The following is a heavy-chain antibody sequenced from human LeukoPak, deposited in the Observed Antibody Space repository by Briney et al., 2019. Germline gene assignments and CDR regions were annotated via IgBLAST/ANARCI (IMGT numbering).Heavy chain of an antibody. CDR3: ARSSEWSGPPDGYGMDV. D-gene: IGHD3-3*01. CDR2: IYYSGST. Sequence: KPSETLSLTCTVSGDSTSNFYWNWIRQSPGKGLEWIGYIYYSGSTNYSPSLKSRVTISVDTSKNQFSLKLSSVTAADTAVYYCARSSEWSGPPDGYGMDVWGQGTTVTVSS. J-gene: IGHJ6*02. CDR1: GDSTSNFY. V-gene: IGHV4-59*08.